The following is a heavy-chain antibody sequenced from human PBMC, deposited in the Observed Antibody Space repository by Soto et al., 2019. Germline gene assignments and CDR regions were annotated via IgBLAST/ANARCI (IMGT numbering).Heavy chain of an antibody. CDR2: IYPGDSDT. CDR1: GYSFTSYW. V-gene: IGHV5-51*01. CDR3: ALQPPAERIEAPGGVYYYYGMEV. J-gene: IGHJ6*04. D-gene: IGHD6-13*01. Sequence: GGSLQISCKGSGYSFTSYWIGWVRQMPGKGLEWMGIIYPGDSDTRYSPSFQGQVTISADKSISTAYLQWSSLKASDTAMYYCALQPPAERIEAPGGVYYYYGMEVWGEGTTFTVSS.